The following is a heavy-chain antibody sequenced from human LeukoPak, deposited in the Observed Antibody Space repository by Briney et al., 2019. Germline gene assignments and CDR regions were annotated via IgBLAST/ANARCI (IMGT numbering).Heavy chain of an antibody. CDR2: IRYDGSNK. V-gene: IGHV3-30*02. Sequence: GGSLRLSCAASGFTFNTFDMHWVRQAPGKGLEWVAFIRYDGSNKYYADSVKGRFTISRDNSKNTPYLQMNSLRAEDTAVYYCAKDRFTSAAALWGQGTLVTVSS. D-gene: IGHD6-13*01. CDR3: AKDRFTSAAAL. J-gene: IGHJ4*02. CDR1: GFTFNTFD.